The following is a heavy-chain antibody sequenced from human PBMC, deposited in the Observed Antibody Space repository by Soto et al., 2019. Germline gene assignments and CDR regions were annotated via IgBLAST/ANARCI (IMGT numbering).Heavy chain of an antibody. CDR1: GFTFSSYW. D-gene: IGHD2-15*01. CDR2: INSDGSST. V-gene: IGHV3-74*01. Sequence: GGSLRLSCAASGFTFSSYWMHWVRQAPGKGLVWVSRINSDGSSTSYADSVKGRFTISRDNAKNTLYLQMNSLRAEDTAVYYCARVVVVAATNTTYYYYYGLDVWGQGTMVTVAS. J-gene: IGHJ6*02. CDR3: ARVVVVAATNTTYYYYYGLDV.